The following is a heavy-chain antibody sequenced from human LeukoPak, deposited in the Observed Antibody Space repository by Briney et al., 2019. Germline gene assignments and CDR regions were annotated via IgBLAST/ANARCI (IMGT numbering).Heavy chain of an antibody. D-gene: IGHD1-26*01. J-gene: IGHJ3*02. Sequence: GGSLRLSCAASGFTFSSYAMSWVRQAPGKGLEWVSAISGSGGSTYYADSVKGRFTISRDNSKNTLYLQMNSLRAEDTAVYYCAKDADLGATVIGAFDIWGQGTMVTVSS. CDR2: ISGSGGST. V-gene: IGHV3-23*01. CDR1: GFTFSSYA. CDR3: AKDADLGATVIGAFDI.